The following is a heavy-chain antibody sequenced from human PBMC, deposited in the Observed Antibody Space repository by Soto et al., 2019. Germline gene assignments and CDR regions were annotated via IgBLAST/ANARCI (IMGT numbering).Heavy chain of an antibody. Sequence: GESLKISCKGSGYSFTSYWIGWVRQMPGKGLEWMGIIYPGESDTRYSPSFQGQVTISADKSISTAYLQWSSLKASDTAMYYCARPIVGATRGNYYYYGMDVWGQGTTVTVSS. CDR1: GYSFTSYW. CDR2: IYPGESDT. V-gene: IGHV5-51*01. J-gene: IGHJ6*02. D-gene: IGHD1-26*01. CDR3: ARPIVGATRGNYYYYGMDV.